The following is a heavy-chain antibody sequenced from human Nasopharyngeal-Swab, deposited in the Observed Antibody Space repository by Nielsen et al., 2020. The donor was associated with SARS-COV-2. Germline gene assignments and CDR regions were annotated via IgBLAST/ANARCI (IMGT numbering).Heavy chain of an antibody. CDR3: ARDRLDYDFWSAYFMDV. Sequence: GGSLRLSCAASGFTFSTYNMNWVRQAPGKGLEWVSSISSSSTYIYYADSVKGRFTISRDSAKNSLYLQMSSLRAEDTAVYYCARDRLDYDFWSAYFMDVWGQGTTVTVSS. CDR1: GFTFSTYN. CDR2: ISSSSTYI. V-gene: IGHV3-21*01. D-gene: IGHD3-3*01. J-gene: IGHJ6*02.